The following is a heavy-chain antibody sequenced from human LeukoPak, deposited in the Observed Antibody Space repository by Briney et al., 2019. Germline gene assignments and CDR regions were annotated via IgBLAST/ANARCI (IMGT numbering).Heavy chain of an antibody. J-gene: IGHJ4*02. V-gene: IGHV1-2*02. CDR3: ARGSIVGATFDYFDY. CDR1: GYTFTGYY. D-gene: IGHD1-26*01. CDR2: INPNSGGT. Sequence: ASVTVSCKASGYTFTGYYIHWVRQAPGQGLEWMGWINPNSGGTNYAKKFQGRVTMTRDTSISTAYMDLSRLRSDDTAVYYCARGSIVGATFDYFDYWGQGTLVTVSS.